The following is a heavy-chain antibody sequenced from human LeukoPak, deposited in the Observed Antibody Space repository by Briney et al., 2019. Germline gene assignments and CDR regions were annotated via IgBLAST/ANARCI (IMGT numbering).Heavy chain of an antibody. CDR3: AKDRKHIVVVTAMDP. Sequence: GGSLRLSCAASGFTFSSYAMSWVRQAPGKGLEWVSGFRGSGGYTFYADSVKGRVTISRDNSKSTLYLQMNSLRAEDTAVYYCAKDRKHIVVVTAMDPWGQGTTVTVSS. D-gene: IGHD2-21*02. CDR1: GFTFSSYA. V-gene: IGHV3-23*01. CDR2: FRGSGGYT. J-gene: IGHJ6*02.